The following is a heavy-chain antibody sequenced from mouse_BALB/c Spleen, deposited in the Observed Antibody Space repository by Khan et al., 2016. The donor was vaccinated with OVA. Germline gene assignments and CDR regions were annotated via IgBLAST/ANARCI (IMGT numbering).Heavy chain of an antibody. V-gene: IGHV1-4*01. CDR2: INPTSGYT. J-gene: IGHJ2*01. CDR3: ARDRIDY. CDR1: GYTFTSYW. Sequence: VQLQQSGAELATPGASVKMSCTASGYTFTSYWMHWIKQRPGQGLEWIGYINPTSGYTDYNQKLKDKATLTADNSSSTAYMQMSSLTSEDSAVYYCARDRIDYWGQGTALTVSS.